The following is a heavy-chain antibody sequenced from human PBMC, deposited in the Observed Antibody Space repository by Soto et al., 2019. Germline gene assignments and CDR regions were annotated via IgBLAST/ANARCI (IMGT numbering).Heavy chain of an antibody. D-gene: IGHD6-19*01. CDR3: AKQYSSGWPGY. CDR2: IKPDGSEK. Sequence: GGSLRLSCVASEFISRIYWMTWVRQAPGKGLEWVASIKPDGSEKYYLDSVKGRFTISRDNAKNSLYLQRNSLRVEDTAVYYCAKQYSSGWPGYWGQGTLVTVSS. J-gene: IGHJ4*02. CDR1: EFISRIYW. V-gene: IGHV3-7*01.